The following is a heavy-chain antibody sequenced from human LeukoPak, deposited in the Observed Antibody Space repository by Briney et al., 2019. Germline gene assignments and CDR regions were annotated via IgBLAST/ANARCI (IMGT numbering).Heavy chain of an antibody. Sequence: GGSLRLSCAASGYTFSSYSMKWVRQAPGKGLEWVSYISSSSSTIYYADSVKGRFTISRDNAKNSLYLQMNSLRAEDTAVYYCARVVVVPAGLYYYYGMDVWGQGTTVTVSS. CDR1: GYTFSSYS. J-gene: IGHJ6*02. V-gene: IGHV3-48*01. CDR2: ISSSSSTI. D-gene: IGHD2-2*01. CDR3: ARVVVVPAGLYYYYGMDV.